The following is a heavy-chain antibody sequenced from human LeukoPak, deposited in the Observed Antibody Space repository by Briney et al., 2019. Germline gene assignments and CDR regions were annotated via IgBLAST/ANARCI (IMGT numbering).Heavy chain of an antibody. J-gene: IGHJ4*02. D-gene: IGHD3-16*02. V-gene: IGHV3-23*01. CDR1: GFTFSTYA. CDR3: AKGPRIMVTSGGVIVDGNFDY. Sequence: GGSLRLSCAASGFTFSTYAMSWVRQAPGKGLEWVSVISGSGGSTYYADSVKGRFTISRDSSKNTLYLQMNSLRAEDTAVYYCAKGPRIMVTSGGVIVDGNFDYWGQGTLVTVSS. CDR2: ISGSGGST.